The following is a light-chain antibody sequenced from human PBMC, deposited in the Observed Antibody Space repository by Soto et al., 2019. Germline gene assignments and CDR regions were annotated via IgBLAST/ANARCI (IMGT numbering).Light chain of an antibody. CDR1: QGISSY. V-gene: IGKV1-9*01. CDR3: RQHNSFPIT. Sequence: DIHLTQSPFFLSASVGDRVTITCRASQGISSYLVWYQQKPGKAPKSLIYAASTLQTGVPSRFSGSGSGTEFTLTISSLQPEDSATYYCRQHNSFPITFGQGTRLE. J-gene: IGKJ5*01. CDR2: AAS.